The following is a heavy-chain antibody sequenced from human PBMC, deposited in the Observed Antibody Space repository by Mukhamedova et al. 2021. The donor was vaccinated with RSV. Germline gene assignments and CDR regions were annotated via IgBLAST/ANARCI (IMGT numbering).Heavy chain of an antibody. J-gene: IGHJ4*02. V-gene: IGHV3-11*01. CDR3: AREGLQYLN. D-gene: IGHD4-11*01. CDR2: IRRRGSRI. CDR1: DDY. Sequence: DDYRSWIGQAPGKGREWGGYIRRRGSRIYYADSVKGRFTISRDNAKNSLYLQMNSLRAEDTAVYYFAREGLQYLNWGQGTLVTVS.